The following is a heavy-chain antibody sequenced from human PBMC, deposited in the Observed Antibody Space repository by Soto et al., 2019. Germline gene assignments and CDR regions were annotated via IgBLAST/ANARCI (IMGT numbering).Heavy chain of an antibody. CDR2: IYPGDSDT. Sequence: VESLKIASKGSGYSLTSYWIGEVRQMSGKGLEWMGIIYPGDSDTRYSPSFQGQVTISADKSISTAYLQWSSLKASDTAMYYCAKTRTGDRDAFDFWGQGTMATVSS. J-gene: IGHJ3*01. CDR3: AKTRTGDRDAFDF. CDR1: GYSLTSYW. D-gene: IGHD1-26*01. V-gene: IGHV5-51*01.